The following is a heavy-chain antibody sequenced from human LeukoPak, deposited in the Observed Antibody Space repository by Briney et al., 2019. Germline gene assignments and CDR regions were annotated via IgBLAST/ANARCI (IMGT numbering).Heavy chain of an antibody. D-gene: IGHD6-13*01. CDR1: GGSISSYY. Sequence: SETLSLTCTVFGGSISSYYWSWIRQPPGKGLEWIGYIYYSGSTNYNPSLKSRVTISVDTSKNQFSLKLSSVTAADTAVYYCARSTRQSIAAAVLDPWGQGTLVTVSS. J-gene: IGHJ5*02. V-gene: IGHV4-59*08. CDR3: ARSTRQSIAAAVLDP. CDR2: IYYSGST.